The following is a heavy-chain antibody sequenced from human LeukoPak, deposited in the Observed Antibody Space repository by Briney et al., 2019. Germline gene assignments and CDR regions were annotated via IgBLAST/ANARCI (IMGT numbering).Heavy chain of an antibody. Sequence: SETLSLTCTVSGGSISSSSYYWGWIRQPPGKGLEWIGSTYYSGSTYYNPSLKSRVTISVDTFKNQFSLKLSSVTAADTAVYYCARVESPLYYGMDVWGQGTTVTVSS. CDR2: TYYSGST. CDR1: GGSISSSSYY. J-gene: IGHJ6*02. V-gene: IGHV4-39*07. CDR3: ARVESPLYYGMDV.